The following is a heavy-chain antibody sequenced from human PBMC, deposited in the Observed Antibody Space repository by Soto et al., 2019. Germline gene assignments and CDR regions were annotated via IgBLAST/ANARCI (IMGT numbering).Heavy chain of an antibody. V-gene: IGHV4-34*01. CDR3: ARHYYDSSALNWFDP. D-gene: IGHD3-22*01. CDR1: GGSFSGYY. Sequence: SETLSLTCAVYGGSFSGYYWSWIRQPPGKGLEWIGETNHSGSTNYNPSLKSRVTISVDTSKNQFSLKLSSVTAADTAVYYCARHYYDSSALNWFDPWGQGTLVTVSS. J-gene: IGHJ5*02. CDR2: TNHSGST.